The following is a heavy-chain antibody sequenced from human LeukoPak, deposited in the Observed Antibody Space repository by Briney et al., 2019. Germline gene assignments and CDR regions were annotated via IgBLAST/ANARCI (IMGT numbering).Heavy chain of an antibody. CDR3: ARRDYTDYGGAFDI. J-gene: IGHJ3*02. V-gene: IGHV1-69*13. CDR1: GGTFGDYA. D-gene: IGHD4-11*01. Sequence: ASVKVSCKASGGTFGDYAITWVRQAPGQGLEWMGGIIPMYDTRNYAQMFQGRVSFTADESTSTAYMDLSSLRSEDTAVYFCARRDYTDYGGAFDIWGQGTMVTVS. CDR2: IIPMYDTR.